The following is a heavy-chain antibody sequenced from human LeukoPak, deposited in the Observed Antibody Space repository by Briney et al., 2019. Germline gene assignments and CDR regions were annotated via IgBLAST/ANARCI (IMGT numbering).Heavy chain of an antibody. CDR3: AKGDYYGWDYYYYYMDV. CDR2: ISYNGNNK. D-gene: IGHD3-10*01. V-gene: IGHV3-30*18. Sequence: PGGSLRLPCAASGFTFSNFDIHWVRQAPGKGLEWVALISYNGNNKYYADSVKGRFTISRDNSKNTLYLQMNSLRAEDTAVYYCAKGDYYGWDYYYYYMDVWGKGTTVTVSS. CDR1: GFTFSNFD. J-gene: IGHJ6*03.